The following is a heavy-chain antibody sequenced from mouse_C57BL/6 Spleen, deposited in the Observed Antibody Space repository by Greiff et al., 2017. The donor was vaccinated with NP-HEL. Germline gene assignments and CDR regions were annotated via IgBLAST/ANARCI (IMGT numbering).Heavy chain of an antibody. J-gene: IGHJ2*01. CDR2: IDPSDSYT. CDR3: ARGYDGHFDY. D-gene: IGHD2-3*01. Sequence: QVQLKQPGAELVMPGASVKLSCKASGYTFTSYWMHWVKQRPGQGLEWIGEIDPSDSYTNYNQKFKGKSTLTVDKSSSTAYMQLSSLTSEASAVYYCARGYDGHFDYWGQGTTLTVSS. V-gene: IGHV1-69*01. CDR1: GYTFTSYW.